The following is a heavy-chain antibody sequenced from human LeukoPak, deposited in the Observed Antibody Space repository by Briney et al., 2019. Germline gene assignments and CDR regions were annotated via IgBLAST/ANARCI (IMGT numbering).Heavy chain of an antibody. Sequence: GESLKISCKGSGYSFTSYWIGWVRQMPGKGLEWMGIIYPGDSDTRYSPSFQGQVTISADKSISTAYLQWSSLKASDTAMYYCARSPYQLLLPKGLDYWGQGTLVTVSS. V-gene: IGHV5-51*01. D-gene: IGHD2-2*01. CDR2: IYPGDSDT. CDR1: GYSFTSYW. J-gene: IGHJ4*02. CDR3: ARSPYQLLLPKGLDY.